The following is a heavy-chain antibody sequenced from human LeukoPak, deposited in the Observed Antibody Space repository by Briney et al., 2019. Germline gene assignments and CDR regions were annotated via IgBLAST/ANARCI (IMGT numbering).Heavy chain of an antibody. V-gene: IGHV3-48*04. D-gene: IGHD5-18*01. CDR1: GFVFSIYT. CDR3: ARGGGRGYSYGLEDYYGMDV. J-gene: IGHJ6*02. CDR2: ISSSGSTI. Sequence: GGSLRLSCSASGFVFSIYTMYWVRQAPGKGLEWVSYISSSGSTIYYADSVKGRFTISRDNAKNSLYLQMNSLRAEDTAVYYCARGGGRGYSYGLEDYYGMDVWGQGTTVTVSS.